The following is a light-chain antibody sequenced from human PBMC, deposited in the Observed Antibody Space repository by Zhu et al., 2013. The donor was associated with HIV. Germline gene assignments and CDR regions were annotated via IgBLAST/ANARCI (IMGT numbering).Light chain of an antibody. J-gene: IGKJ4*01. CDR1: QSVRSNF. CDR2: GAS. V-gene: IGKV3D-20*02. Sequence: DIAMTQSPGTLSLSPGERATLSCRASQSVRSNFLAWYQQKPGQAPRLLIYGASSRATGIPDRFSGSGSGTDFTLTISSLEPEDFAVYYCQQCSNWPPLTFGGGTKVEIK. CDR3: QQCSNWPPLT.